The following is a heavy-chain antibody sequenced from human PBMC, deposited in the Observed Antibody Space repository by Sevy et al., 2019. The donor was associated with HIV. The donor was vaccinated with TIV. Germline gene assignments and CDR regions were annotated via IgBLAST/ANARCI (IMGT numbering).Heavy chain of an antibody. CDR2: ISSSGSTI. Sequence: GGSLRLSCAASGFTFSSYEMNWVRQAPGKGLEWVSYISSSGSTIYYADSVKGRFTISGDNAKNSLYLQMNSLRAEETAVYYCARVQPLMVYAADYYYYGMDVWGQGTTVTVSS. J-gene: IGHJ6*02. V-gene: IGHV3-48*03. CDR3: ARVQPLMVYAADYYYYGMDV. CDR1: GFTFSSYE. D-gene: IGHD2-8*01.